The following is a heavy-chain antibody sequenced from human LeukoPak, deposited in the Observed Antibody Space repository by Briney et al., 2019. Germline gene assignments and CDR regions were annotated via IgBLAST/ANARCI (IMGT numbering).Heavy chain of an antibody. D-gene: IGHD3-3*01. CDR2: INWNGGST. CDR1: GFTFDDYG. CDR3: ARDVLRSLEWSYGMDV. J-gene: IGHJ6*02. V-gene: IGHV3-20*01. Sequence: GGSLRLSCAASGFTFDDYGMSWVRQAPGKGLEWVSDINWNGGSTGYADSVKGRFTISRDNAKNPLYLQMNSLRAEDTALYHCARDVLRSLEWSYGMDVWGQGTTVSVSS.